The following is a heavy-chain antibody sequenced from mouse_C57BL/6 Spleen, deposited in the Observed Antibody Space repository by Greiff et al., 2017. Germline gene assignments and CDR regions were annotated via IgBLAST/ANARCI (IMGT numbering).Heavy chain of an antibody. D-gene: IGHD1-1*01. J-gene: IGHJ4*01. CDR2: ISSGGDYI. CDR1: GFTFSSYA. Sequence: EVQRVESGEGLVKPGGSLKLSCAASGFTFSSYAMSWVRQTPEKRLEWVAYISSGGDYIYYADTVKGRFTISRDNARNTLYLQMSSLKSEDTAMYYCTRATVVATGAMDYWGQGTSVTVSS. V-gene: IGHV5-9-1*02. CDR3: TRATVVATGAMDY.